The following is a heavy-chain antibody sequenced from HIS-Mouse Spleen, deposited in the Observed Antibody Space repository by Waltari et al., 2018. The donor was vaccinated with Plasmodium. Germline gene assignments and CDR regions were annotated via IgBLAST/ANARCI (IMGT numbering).Heavy chain of an antibody. Sequence: EVQLVESGGGLVKPGGSLRLSCAASGFTFSSYSMNWVRQAPGKGLEWVSSISSSSSYIYYADSVKGRLTISRDNAKNSLYLQMNSLRAEDTAVYYCARDTRLEVRSYWYFDLWGRGTLVTVSS. CDR2: ISSSSSYI. CDR3: ARDTRLEVRSYWYFDL. V-gene: IGHV3-21*01. CDR1: GFTFSSYS. J-gene: IGHJ2*01. D-gene: IGHD3-3*01.